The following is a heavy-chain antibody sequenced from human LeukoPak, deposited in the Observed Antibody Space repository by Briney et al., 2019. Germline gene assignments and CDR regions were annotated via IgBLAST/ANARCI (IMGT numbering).Heavy chain of an antibody. D-gene: IGHD3-22*01. J-gene: IGHJ4*02. CDR1: DESIRSHY. CDR2: IHNSGIT. CDR3: VAMFSSDYFDL. Sequence: PSETLSLTCSVSDESIRSHYWGWVRQPPGKGLEWIAYIHNSGITNYNPFLKSRVTISVDTPKNQFSLKLSSVTAADTVIYYCVAMFSSDYFDLWGQGILVPVSS. V-gene: IGHV4-59*03.